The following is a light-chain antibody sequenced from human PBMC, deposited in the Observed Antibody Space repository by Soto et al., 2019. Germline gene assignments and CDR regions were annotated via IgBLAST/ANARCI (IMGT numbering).Light chain of an antibody. CDR2: INN. CDR1: RSNIGAGYD. J-gene: IGLJ1*01. CDR3: SSYTNINTRACV. Sequence: QSVLTQPPSVSGAPGQRVTISCTGSRSNIGAGYDVHWYQHLPGTAPKLLIYINNNRPSGVPDRFSGSKSGTSASLAITGLQAEDEADYYCSSYTNINTRACVFGTGTKLTVL. V-gene: IGLV1-40*01.